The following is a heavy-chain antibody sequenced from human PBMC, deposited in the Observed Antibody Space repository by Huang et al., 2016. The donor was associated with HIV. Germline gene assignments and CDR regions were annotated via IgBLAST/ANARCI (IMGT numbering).Heavy chain of an antibody. CDR3: AKNPSITAVDSDYYYYYMDV. Sequence: EVQLVESGGGLVQHGGSLRLSCAASGFAFRDHWMHWVSQAPGTGLVWVSRINSDGIDTRHADSVKGRFTIDRDNAQNTVHLHMNSLRTEDTAVYFCAKNPSITAVDSDYYYYYMDVWGKGTTVTVS. J-gene: IGHJ6*03. CDR1: GFAFRDHW. V-gene: IGHV3-74*01. CDR2: INSDGIDT. D-gene: IGHD6-13*01.